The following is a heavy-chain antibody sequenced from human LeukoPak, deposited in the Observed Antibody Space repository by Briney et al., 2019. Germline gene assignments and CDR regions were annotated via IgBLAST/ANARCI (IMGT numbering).Heavy chain of an antibody. V-gene: IGHV4-30-2*01. CDR1: GGSISSGGYS. Sequence: SQTLSLTCAVSGGSISSGGYSWSWIRQPPGKGLEWIAYIYHSGSTYYNPSLKSRVTISVDRSKNRFSLTLSPVTAADTAVYYCARGSGSYYSLYFFDYWGQGTLATVSS. J-gene: IGHJ4*02. CDR2: IYHSGST. D-gene: IGHD3-10*01. CDR3: ARGSGSYYSLYFFDY.